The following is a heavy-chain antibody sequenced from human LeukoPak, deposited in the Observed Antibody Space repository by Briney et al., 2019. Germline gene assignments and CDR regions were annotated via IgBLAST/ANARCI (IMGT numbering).Heavy chain of an antibody. V-gene: IGHV4-61*08. CDR1: GGSISSGGYY. CDR3: ARCRGGSCYWFDP. J-gene: IGHJ5*02. D-gene: IGHD2-15*01. CDR2: IYYSGST. Sequence: SETLSLTCTVSGGSISSGGYYWSWIRQPPGKGLKWIGYIYYSGSTNYNPSLKSRVTISVDTSKNQFSLKLSSVTAADTAVYYCARCRGGSCYWFDPWGQGTLVTVSS.